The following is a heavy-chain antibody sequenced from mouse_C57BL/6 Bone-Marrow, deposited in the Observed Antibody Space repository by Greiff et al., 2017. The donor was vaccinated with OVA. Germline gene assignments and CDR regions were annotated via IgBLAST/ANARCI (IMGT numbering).Heavy chain of an antibody. D-gene: IGHD2-3*01. Sequence: QVQLQQPGAELVKPGASVKLSCKASGYTFTSYWMQWVKQRPGQGLECIGEIDPSDSYTNYNQKFKGKATLTVDTSSSTAYMQLSSLTSEDSAVYYCARDDGYDYWGQGTTLTVSS. CDR2: IDPSDSYT. J-gene: IGHJ2*01. V-gene: IGHV1-50*01. CDR3: ARDDGYDY. CDR1: GYTFTSYW.